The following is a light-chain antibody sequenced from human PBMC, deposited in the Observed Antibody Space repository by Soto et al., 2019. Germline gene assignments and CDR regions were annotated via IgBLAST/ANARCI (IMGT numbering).Light chain of an antibody. CDR3: QQYVRSLWR. CDR1: QSVSSSY. CDR2: GAS. J-gene: IGKJ1*01. V-gene: IGKV3-20*01. Sequence: EIVLTHSPVTLSLSPGERATLSCRASQSVSSSYLAWYQQKPGQAPRLLIYGASSRATGIPDRFSGSGSGTEFTLTISRLEPEDFAVYYCQQYVRSLWRFGQGTNVDIK.